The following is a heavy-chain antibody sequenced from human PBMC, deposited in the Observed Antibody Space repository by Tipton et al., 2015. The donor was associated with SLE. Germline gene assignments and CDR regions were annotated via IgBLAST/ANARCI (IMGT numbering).Heavy chain of an antibody. Sequence: QSGAEVKKPGASVKVSCKASGYTFTGYYMHWVRQAPGQGLEWMGWISAYNGNTNYAQKLQGRVTMTTDTSTSTAYMELRSLRSDDTAVYYCARTGLSSGGYDPGGYWGLGTLVTVSS. CDR1: GYTFTGYY. D-gene: IGHD5-12*01. V-gene: IGHV1-18*04. CDR3: ARTGLSSGGYDPGGY. J-gene: IGHJ4*02. CDR2: ISAYNGNT.